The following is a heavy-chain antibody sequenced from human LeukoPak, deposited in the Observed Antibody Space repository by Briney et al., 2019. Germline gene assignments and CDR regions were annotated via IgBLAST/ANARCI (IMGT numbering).Heavy chain of an antibody. CDR3: ARADIVATFYYYYGMDV. CDR2: ISSSSSYI. Sequence: PGGSLRLSCAASGFTFSSYSMNWVRQAPGKGLEWVSSISSSSSYIYYADSVKGRFTISRDNAKYSLYLQMNSLRAEDTAVYYCARADIVATFYYYYGMDVWGQGTTVTVSS. V-gene: IGHV3-21*01. D-gene: IGHD5-12*01. CDR1: GFTFSSYS. J-gene: IGHJ6*02.